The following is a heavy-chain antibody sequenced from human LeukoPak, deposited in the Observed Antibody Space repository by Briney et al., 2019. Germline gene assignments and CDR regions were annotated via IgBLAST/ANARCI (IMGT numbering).Heavy chain of an antibody. CDR3: ARDPYYYDSSGPDAFDI. CDR2: TYYRSKWYN. Sequence: SQTLSLTCAISGDSVSTNSAAWNWIRQSPSRGLEWLGRTYYRSKWYNDYAVSVKSRITINPDTSKNQFSLQLNSVTPEDTAVYYCARDPYYYDSSGPDAFDIWGQGTMVTVSS. J-gene: IGHJ3*02. D-gene: IGHD3-22*01. CDR1: GDSVSTNSAA. V-gene: IGHV6-1*01.